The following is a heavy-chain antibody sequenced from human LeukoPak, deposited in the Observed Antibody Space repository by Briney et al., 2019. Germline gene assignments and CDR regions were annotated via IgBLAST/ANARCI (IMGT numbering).Heavy chain of an antibody. CDR1: GFTFSTYW. J-gene: IGHJ4*02. CDR3: ARGPRGGTLDF. CDR2: TTSDGSTT. D-gene: IGHD3-10*01. Sequence: GGSLRLSCAASGFTFSTYWMYWVRQAPGKGLVWVSHTTSDGSTTTYADSVKGRFTITRDNAKNTLYLQMNSLSAEDTAVYYCARGPRGGTLDFWGQGTLVTVSS. V-gene: IGHV3-74*01.